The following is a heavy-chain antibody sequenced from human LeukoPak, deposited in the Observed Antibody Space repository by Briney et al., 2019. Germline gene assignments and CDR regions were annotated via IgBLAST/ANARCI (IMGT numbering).Heavy chain of an antibody. J-gene: IGHJ4*02. Sequence: ASVKVSCKASGYTFTGYYMHWVRQAPGQGLEWMGWINPNTGATNYAQKFQGRVTMTTDMSISTAYMELSRLRSDDTAVYYCVTLLSNAAFDYWGQGTLVTVSS. V-gene: IGHV1-2*02. CDR1: GYTFTGYY. CDR2: INPNTGAT. D-gene: IGHD6-25*01. CDR3: VTLLSNAAFDY.